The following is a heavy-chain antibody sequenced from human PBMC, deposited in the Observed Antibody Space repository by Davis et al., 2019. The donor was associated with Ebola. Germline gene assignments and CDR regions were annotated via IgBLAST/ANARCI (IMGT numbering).Heavy chain of an antibody. CDR3: ARVKGTIFGVVIRNWFDP. V-gene: IGHV1-8*01. Sequence: ASVKVSCKASAYTFTSYDINWVRQATGQGLEWMGWMNPNSGNTGYAQEFQGRVTMTRDTSISTAYMELSSLRSEDTAVYFCARVKGTIFGVVIRNWFDPWGQGTLVTVSS. CDR1: AYTFTSYD. J-gene: IGHJ5*02. D-gene: IGHD3-3*01. CDR2: MNPNSGNT.